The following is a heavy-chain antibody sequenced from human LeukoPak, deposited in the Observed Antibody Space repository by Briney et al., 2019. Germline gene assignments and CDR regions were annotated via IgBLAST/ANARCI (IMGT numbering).Heavy chain of an antibody. CDR2: IKQDGSEK. J-gene: IGHJ6*03. Sequence: PGGSLRLSCAASGFTFSSYWMSWVRQAPGKGLEWVANIKQDGSEKYYVDSVKGRLTISRDNAKNSLYLQMNSLRAEDTAVYYCAKDRWHRYYYYYMDVWGKGTTVTVSS. CDR3: AKDRWHRYYYYYMDV. D-gene: IGHD3-16*02. V-gene: IGHV3-7*01. CDR1: GFTFSSYW.